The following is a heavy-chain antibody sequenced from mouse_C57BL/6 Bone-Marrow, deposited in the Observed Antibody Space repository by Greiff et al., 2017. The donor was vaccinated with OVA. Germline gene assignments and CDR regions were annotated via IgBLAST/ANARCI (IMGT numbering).Heavy chain of an antibody. D-gene: IGHD1-1*01. CDR3: ARDPLITTVVGPDY. Sequence: QVQLKQPGAELVKPGASVKMSCKASGYTFTSYWITWVKQRPGQGLEWIGDIYPGSGSTNYNEKFKSKATLTVDTSSSTAYMQLSSLTSEDSAVYYCARDPLITTVVGPDYWGQGTTLTVSS. V-gene: IGHV1-55*01. CDR2: IYPGSGST. J-gene: IGHJ2*01. CDR1: GYTFTSYW.